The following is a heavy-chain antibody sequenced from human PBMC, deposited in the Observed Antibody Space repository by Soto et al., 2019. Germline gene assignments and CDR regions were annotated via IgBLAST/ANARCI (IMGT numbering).Heavy chain of an antibody. CDR3: TTDGFTGIVGI. D-gene: IGHD3-22*01. Sequence: EVQLVESGGSLVTPGGPLRLSCAASGFPFTKAWITWVRQAPGKGLEWVGRIRSKTSSETRHYAAPVKGRFTISRDDSNNMLYLEMNSLKIEDTGVYYCTTDGFTGIVGIWGQGTMVTVSS. CDR1: GFPFTKAW. CDR2: IRSKTSSETR. V-gene: IGHV3-15*01. J-gene: IGHJ3*02.